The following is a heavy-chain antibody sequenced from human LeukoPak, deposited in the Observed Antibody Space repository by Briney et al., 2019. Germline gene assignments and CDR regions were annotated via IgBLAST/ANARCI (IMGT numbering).Heavy chain of an antibody. J-gene: IGHJ4*02. CDR1: GFTFSSYA. Sequence: GRSLRLSCAASGFTFSSYAMHWVRQAPGKGLEWVAVISYDGSNKYYADSVKGRFTISRDNPKNTLYLQMNSLRAEDTAVYYCARATYSSGWYAAGFFDYWGQGTLVTVSS. D-gene: IGHD6-19*01. CDR2: ISYDGSNK. CDR3: ARATYSSGWYAAGFFDY. V-gene: IGHV3-30*04.